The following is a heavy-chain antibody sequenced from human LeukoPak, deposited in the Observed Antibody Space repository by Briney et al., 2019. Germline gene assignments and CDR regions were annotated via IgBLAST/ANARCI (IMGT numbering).Heavy chain of an antibody. Sequence: GGSLRLSCTTSGFTFGAFTMHWVRQVPGKGLEWVPLISWNGHSSSYADSVKGRFTISRDNSKNSLYLQMNSLRREDTAFYYCANSDSWRQLSSWGQGTLVTVSS. CDR2: ISWNGHSS. D-gene: IGHD2-15*01. CDR1: GFTFGAFT. V-gene: IGHV3-43*01. CDR3: ANSDSWRQLSS. J-gene: IGHJ5*02.